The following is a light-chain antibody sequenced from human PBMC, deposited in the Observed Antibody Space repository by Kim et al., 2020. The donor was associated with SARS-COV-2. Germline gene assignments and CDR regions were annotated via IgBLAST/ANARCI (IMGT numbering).Light chain of an antibody. CDR1: SSNIGKNS. Sequence: QSVLTQPPSVSAAPGQKVTISCSGSSSNIGKNSVSWYQQLPGTAPKLLIYDSNKRPSGIPDRFSASKSGTSATLGITGLQTGDEAEYHCGAWDNSLTAVVFGGGTQLTVL. J-gene: IGLJ3*02. CDR2: DSN. CDR3: GAWDNSLTAVV. V-gene: IGLV1-51*01.